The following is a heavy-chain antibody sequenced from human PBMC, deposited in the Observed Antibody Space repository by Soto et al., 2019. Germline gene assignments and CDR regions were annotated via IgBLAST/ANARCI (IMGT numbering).Heavy chain of an antibody. J-gene: IGHJ3*02. D-gene: IGHD6-13*01. V-gene: IGHV3-33*01. CDR1: GFTFRSYG. CDR3: ARGSRTAAATDAFDI. Sequence: QVQLVESGGGVVQPGKSLRLSCAAAGFTFRSYGMHWVRQAPGKGLEWVAVIWYDGSNKYYGGSVKGRFTVSRDNSKNTLYLQMNSLRAEDTAVYYCARGSRTAAATDAFDIWGQGTMVTVSS. CDR2: IWYDGSNK.